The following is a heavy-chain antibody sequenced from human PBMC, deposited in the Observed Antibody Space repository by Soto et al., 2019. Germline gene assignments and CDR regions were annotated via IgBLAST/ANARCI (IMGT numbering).Heavy chain of an antibody. CDR1: RLTFSNYA. D-gene: IGHD6-13*01. V-gene: IGHV3-23*01. CDR3: AKADYSYSWAPGDY. CDR2: ISGSGDTA. Sequence: EVQVLESGGGLVQPGGSLRLSCVISRLTFSNYALNWVRQAPGKGLEWVSSISGSGDTAYYAESVKGRFTISRDNSKNTLYLQMNSLRVEDTALYYCAKADYSYSWAPGDYWGQGTLVTVSS. J-gene: IGHJ4*02.